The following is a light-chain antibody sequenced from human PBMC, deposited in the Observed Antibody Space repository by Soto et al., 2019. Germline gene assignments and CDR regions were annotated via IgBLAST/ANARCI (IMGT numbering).Light chain of an antibody. Sequence: DIQMTQSPSSLSASVGDRVTITCRASQDIRNYLAWVQQNPGKAHKSLISAASILQHGVPSKFSGSGSGTALTLTITSLQPEEFATCYCPQYNSYPRTCGPGPKVYVK. V-gene: IGKV1-16*02. CDR1: QDIRNY. CDR2: AAS. J-gene: IGKJ3*01. CDR3: PQYNSYPRT.